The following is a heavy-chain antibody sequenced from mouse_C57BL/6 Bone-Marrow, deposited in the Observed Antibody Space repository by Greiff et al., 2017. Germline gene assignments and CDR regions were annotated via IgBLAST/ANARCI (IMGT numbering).Heavy chain of an antibody. J-gene: IGHJ3*01. CDR1: GFSLTSYA. V-gene: IGHV2-9-1*01. CDR2: IWTGGGT. CDR3: ASLYYAGFAY. D-gene: IGHD1-1*02. Sequence: QVQLKQSGPGLVAPSQSLSITCTVSGFSLTSYAISWVRQPPGKGLEWLGVIWTGGGTNYNSALKTKLSISKDNSKSQVFLKMNSLPTDDTARYYCASLYYAGFAYWGQGTLVTVSA.